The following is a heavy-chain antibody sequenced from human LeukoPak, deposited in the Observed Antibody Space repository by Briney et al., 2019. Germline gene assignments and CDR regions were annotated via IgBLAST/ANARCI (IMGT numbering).Heavy chain of an antibody. CDR3: AREAGTIGAFDI. D-gene: IGHD3-9*01. CDR2: IIPIFGTA. CDR1: GGTFSSYA. Sequence: SVKASCKASGGTFSSYAISGVRQAPGQGLEWMGGIIPIFGTANYAQKFQGRVTITADESTSTAYMELSSLRSEDTAVYYCAREAGTIGAFDIWGQGTMVTVSS. J-gene: IGHJ3*02. V-gene: IGHV1-69*01.